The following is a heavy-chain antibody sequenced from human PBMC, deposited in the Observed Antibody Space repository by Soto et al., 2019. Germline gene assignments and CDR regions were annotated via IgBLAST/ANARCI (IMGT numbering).Heavy chain of an antibody. Sequence: ASVKVSCKASGGTFSSYTISWVRQAPGQGLEWMGRIIPILGIANYAQKFQGRVTITADKSTSTAYMELSSLRSEDTAVYYCARGSYYYDSSGYGSLYYYYGMDVWG. J-gene: IGHJ6*02. CDR1: GGTFSSYT. CDR3: ARGSYYYDSSGYGSLYYYYGMDV. CDR2: IIPILGIA. D-gene: IGHD3-22*01. V-gene: IGHV1-69*02.